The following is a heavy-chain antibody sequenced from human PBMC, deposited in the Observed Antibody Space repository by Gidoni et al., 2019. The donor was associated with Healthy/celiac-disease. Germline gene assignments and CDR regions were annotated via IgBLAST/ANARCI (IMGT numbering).Heavy chain of an antibody. V-gene: IGHV3-66*02. J-gene: IGHJ4*02. CDR1: GFTVSSNY. D-gene: IGHD6-13*01. CDR3: ARGRAAAAYFDY. CDR2: IYSGGST. Sequence: EVQLVASGGGLVQPGGSLRLSCAASGFTVSSNYMSWVRQAPGKGLGGVAGIYSGGSTYYADSVKGRFTSSRDKSKNTLYLQMNSLRAEDTAVYYCARGRAAAAYFDYWGQGTLVTVSS.